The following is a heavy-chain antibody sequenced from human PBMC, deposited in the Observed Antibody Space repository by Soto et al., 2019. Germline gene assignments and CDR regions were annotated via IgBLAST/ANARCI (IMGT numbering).Heavy chain of an antibody. CDR3: ARHITMFRGVIIRSYYFDY. Sequence: QLQLQESGPGLVKPSETLSLTCTISGGSISSSSNYWGWIRQPPGKGLEWIGNIYYSGSTYYNPSLKSRITISVDTSKNQFSLKLSSVTAADTAVYYCARHITMFRGVIIRSYYFDYWGQGTLVTVSS. V-gene: IGHV4-39*01. CDR2: IYYSGST. J-gene: IGHJ4*02. D-gene: IGHD3-10*01. CDR1: GGSISSSSNY.